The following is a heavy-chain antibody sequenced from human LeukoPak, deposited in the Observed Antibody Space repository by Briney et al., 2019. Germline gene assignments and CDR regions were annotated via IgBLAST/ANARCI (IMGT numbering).Heavy chain of an antibody. CDR1: GFTFSSYG. CDR2: ISYDGSNK. Sequence: PGRSLRLSCAASGFTFSSYGMHWVRQAPGKGLEWVAVISYDGSNKYYADSVKGRFTISRDNSKNTLYLQMNSLRAEDTAVYYCAKPAGILVIIRGYFDSWGQGTLVTVSS. CDR3: AKPAGILVIIRGYFDS. D-gene: IGHD3-22*01. J-gene: IGHJ4*02. V-gene: IGHV3-30*18.